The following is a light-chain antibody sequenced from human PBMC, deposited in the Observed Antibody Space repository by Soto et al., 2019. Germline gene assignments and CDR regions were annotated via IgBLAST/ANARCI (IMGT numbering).Light chain of an antibody. CDR1: QSVSIY. V-gene: IGKV1-39*01. Sequence: DVQMTQSPSSLSASVGDRVTITCRASQSVSIYLNWYQQKPGKAHNLLISAASSLQNGVPSRFRGSGSGTDFTLTISGLQPEDFATYYCQQSYSTPPWTFGQGTKVDIK. CDR2: AAS. J-gene: IGKJ1*01. CDR3: QQSYSTPPWT.